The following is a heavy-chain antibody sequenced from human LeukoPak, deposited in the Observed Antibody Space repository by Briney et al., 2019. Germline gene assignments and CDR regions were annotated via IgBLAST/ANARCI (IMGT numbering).Heavy chain of an antibody. V-gene: IGHV1-2*02. CDR3: ARIAYCGGDCFYGMDV. D-gene: IGHD2-21*01. Sequence: ASVKVSCKASGYTFTGYYMHWVRQAPGQGLEWMGWINPNSGGTNYAQKFQGRVTMTRDTSISTAYMELSRLRSDDTAVYYCARIAYCGGDCFYGMDVWGQGTTATVSS. CDR1: GYTFTGYY. J-gene: IGHJ6*02. CDR2: INPNSGGT.